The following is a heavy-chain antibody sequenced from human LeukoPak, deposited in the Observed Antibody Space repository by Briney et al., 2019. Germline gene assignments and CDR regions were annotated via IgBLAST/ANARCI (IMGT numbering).Heavy chain of an antibody. CDR2: IIPIFGTA. Sequence: ASVKVSCKASGGTFSSYAISWVRQAPGQGLEWMGWIIPIFGTANYAQKLQGRVTITADESTSTAYMELSSLRSEDTAVYYCARGRWRDYYDSRALDYFDFWGQGTLVTVSS. CDR3: ARGRWRDYYDSRALDYFDF. V-gene: IGHV1-69*01. J-gene: IGHJ4*02. CDR1: GGTFSSYA. D-gene: IGHD3-22*01.